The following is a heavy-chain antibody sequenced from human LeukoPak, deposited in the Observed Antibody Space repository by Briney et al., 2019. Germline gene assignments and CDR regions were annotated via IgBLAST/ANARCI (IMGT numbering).Heavy chain of an antibody. CDR1: GFTFGSYA. Sequence: GGSLRLSCAASGFTFGSYAMSWVRQAPGKGLGWVSAISGSGGSTYYADSVKGRFTISRDNSKNTLYLQMNSLRAEDTAVYYCAKGVGYSSGWYSGYYFDYWGQGTLVTVSS. CDR3: AKGVGYSSGWYSGYYFDY. D-gene: IGHD6-19*01. V-gene: IGHV3-23*01. CDR2: ISGSGGST. J-gene: IGHJ4*02.